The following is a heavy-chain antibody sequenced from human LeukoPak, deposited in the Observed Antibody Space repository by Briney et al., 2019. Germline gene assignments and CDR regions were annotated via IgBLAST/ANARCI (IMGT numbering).Heavy chain of an antibody. CDR3: VRGSSAIEY. D-gene: IGHD6-19*01. V-gene: IGHV3-7*01. CDR1: GFTFSSHW. CDR2: IKQDGSEK. Sequence: GGSLRLSCAASGFTFSSHWMSWVRQAPGKGLEWVGNIKQDGSEKNYVDSVKGRFTISRDNGKNSLYLQMNSLRVEDTAVYYCVRGSSAIEYWGQGTLVTVSS. J-gene: IGHJ4*02.